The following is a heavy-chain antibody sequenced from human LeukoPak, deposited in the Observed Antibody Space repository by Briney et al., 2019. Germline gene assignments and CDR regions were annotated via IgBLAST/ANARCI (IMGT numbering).Heavy chain of an antibody. CDR2: INPSSGGT. J-gene: IGHJ4*02. V-gene: IGHV1-2*02. CDR3: AREAPVGANDY. CDR1: GYTFTGYY. Sequence: ASVKVSCKASGYTFTGYYVHWVRQAPGQGLEWMGWINPSSGGTNYAQKFQGRVTMTTDTSTSTAYMELRSLRSDDTAVYYCAREAPVGANDYWGQGTLVTVSS. D-gene: IGHD1-26*01.